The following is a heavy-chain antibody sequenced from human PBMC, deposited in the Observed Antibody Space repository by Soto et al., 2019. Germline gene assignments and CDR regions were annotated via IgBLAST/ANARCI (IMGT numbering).Heavy chain of an antibody. J-gene: IGHJ4*02. CDR3: ASQSPLYCGGDCYTDYYFDY. CDR2: INAGNGNT. D-gene: IGHD2-21*01. CDR1: GYTFTSYA. Sequence: ASVKVSCKASGYTFTSYAMHWVRQAPGQRLEWMGWINAGNGNTKYSQKFQGRVTITRDTSASTAYMELSSLRSEDTAVYYCASQSPLYCGGDCYTDYYFDYWGQGTLVTVSS. V-gene: IGHV1-3*01.